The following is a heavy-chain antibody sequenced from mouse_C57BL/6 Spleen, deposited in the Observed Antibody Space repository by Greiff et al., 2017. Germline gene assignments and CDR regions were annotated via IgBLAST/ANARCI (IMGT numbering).Heavy chain of an antibody. V-gene: IGHV3-6*01. CDR3: ARDPLTGAWFAY. Sequence: EVQLQESGPGLVKPSQSLSLTCSVTGYSITSGYYWNWIRQFPGNKLEWMGYISYDGSNNYNPSLKNRISITRDTSKNQFFLKLNSVTTEDTATYYCARDPLTGAWFAYWGQGTLVTVSA. CDR2: ISYDGSN. CDR1: GYSITSGYY. D-gene: IGHD4-1*01. J-gene: IGHJ3*01.